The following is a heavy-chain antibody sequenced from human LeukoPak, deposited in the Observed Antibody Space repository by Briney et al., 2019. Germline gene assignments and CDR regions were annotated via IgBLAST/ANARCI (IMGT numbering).Heavy chain of an antibody. CDR2: ISYDGSNK. CDR1: GFTFSSYA. D-gene: IGHD2-2*01. J-gene: IGHJ5*02. V-gene: IGHV3-30*04. CDR3: ARDMVVVPAGNFPANWFDP. Sequence: GGSLRLPCAASGFTFSSYAMHWVRQAPGKGLEWVAVISYDGSNKYYAASVKGRFTISRDNSKNTVYLQMNSLRAEDTAVYYCARDMVVVPAGNFPANWFDPWGQGTLVTVSS.